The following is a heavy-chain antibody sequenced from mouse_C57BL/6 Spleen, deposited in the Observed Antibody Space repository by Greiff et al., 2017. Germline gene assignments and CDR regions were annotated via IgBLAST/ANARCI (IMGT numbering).Heavy chain of an antibody. V-gene: IGHV1-18*01. CDR2: INPNNGGT. CDR1: GYTFTDYN. CDR3: ARRGTTVVSPWYFDV. J-gene: IGHJ1*03. Sequence: VQLQQSGPELVKPGASVKIPCKASGYTFTDYNMDWVKQSHGKSLEWIGDINPNNGGTIYNQKFKGKATLTVDKSSSTAYMELRSLTSEDTAVYYCARRGTTVVSPWYFDVWGTGTTVTVSS. D-gene: IGHD1-1*01.